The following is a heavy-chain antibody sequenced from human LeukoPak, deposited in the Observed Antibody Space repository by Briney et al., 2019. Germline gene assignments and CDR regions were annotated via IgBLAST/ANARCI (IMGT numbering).Heavy chain of an antibody. CDR2: INHSGST. D-gene: IGHD6-13*01. CDR3: ARGLSRLDSSSWFYRYFDY. V-gene: IGHV4-34*01. J-gene: IGHJ4*02. CDR1: GGSFSGYY. Sequence: PSETLSLTCAVYGGSFSGYYWSWIRQPPGKGLEWIGEINHSGSTNYNPSLKSRVTISVDTSKNQFSLKLSSVTAADTAVYYCARGLSRLDSSSWFYRYFDYWGQGTLVTVSS.